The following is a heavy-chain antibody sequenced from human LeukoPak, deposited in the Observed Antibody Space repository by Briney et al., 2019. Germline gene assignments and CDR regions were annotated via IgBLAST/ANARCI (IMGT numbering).Heavy chain of an antibody. CDR2: INPNSGGT. CDR3: ARDSPSYYFDY. V-gene: IGHV1-2*02. J-gene: IGHJ4*02. Sequence: GASVEVSCKASGYTFTGYYMHWVRQAPGQGLEWMGWINPNSGGTNYAQKFQGRVTMTRDTSISTAYMELSRLRSDNTAVYYCARDSPSYYFDYWGQGTLVTVSS. CDR1: GYTFTGYY.